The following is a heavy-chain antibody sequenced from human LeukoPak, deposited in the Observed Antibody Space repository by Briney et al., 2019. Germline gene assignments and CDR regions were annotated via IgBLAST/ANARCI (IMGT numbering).Heavy chain of an antibody. CDR1: GGSISSGSYY. Sequence: SETLSLTCTVSGGSISSGSYYWSWIRQPAGKGLEWIGRIYTSGSTNYNPSLKSRVTISVDTSKNQFSLKVSSVTAADTAVYYCARCAPMSSGSYFYYYYYMDVWGKGTTVTISS. CDR3: ARCAPMSSGSYFYYYYYMDV. D-gene: IGHD3-10*01. J-gene: IGHJ6*03. CDR2: IYTSGST. V-gene: IGHV4-61*02.